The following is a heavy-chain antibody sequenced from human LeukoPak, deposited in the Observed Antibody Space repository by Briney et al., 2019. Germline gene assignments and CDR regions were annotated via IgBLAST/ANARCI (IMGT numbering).Heavy chain of an antibody. D-gene: IGHD5-24*01. CDR3: VEEVAG. V-gene: IGHV3-21*04. J-gene: IGHJ4*02. CDR1: GFTFSSYS. CDR2: ISTGSSYI. Sequence: GGSLRLSCAASGFTFSSYSMNWVRQAPGKGLQWVSSISTGSSYIYYADSVKGRFTISRDNAKNSLYLQMNSLRAEDTAVYYCVEEVAGWGQGTLVTVSS.